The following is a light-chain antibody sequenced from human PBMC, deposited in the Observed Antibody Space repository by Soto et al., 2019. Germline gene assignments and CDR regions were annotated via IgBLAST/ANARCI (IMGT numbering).Light chain of an antibody. Sequence: GLTLSLGILSLSKGERASLSCGASQSISSSFLAWYQQKPGQAPRLLIYGASSRATGIPVRFSGSGSGTEFTLTISSLQPEHFPTYYCQQYNSYPRITFCHG. V-gene: IGKV3-20*01. CDR2: GAS. CDR1: QSISSSF. CDR3: QQYNSYPRIT. J-gene: IGKJ5*01.